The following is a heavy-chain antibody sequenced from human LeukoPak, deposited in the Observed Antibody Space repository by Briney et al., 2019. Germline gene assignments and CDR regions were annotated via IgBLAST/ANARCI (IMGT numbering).Heavy chain of an antibody. CDR3: ARVSFGELIDY. CDR2: IYYSGST. CDR1: GGSISSSSYY. V-gene: IGHV4-61*01. Sequence: PSETLSLTCTVSGGSISSSSYYWSWIRQPPGKGLEWIGYIYYSGSTNYNPSLKSRVTISVDTSKNQFSLKLSSVTAADTAVYYCARVSFGELIDYWGQGTLVTVSS. J-gene: IGHJ4*02. D-gene: IGHD3-10*01.